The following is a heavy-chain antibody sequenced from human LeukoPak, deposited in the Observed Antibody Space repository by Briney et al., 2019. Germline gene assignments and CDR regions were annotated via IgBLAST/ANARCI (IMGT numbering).Heavy chain of an antibody. V-gene: IGHV4-39*01. CDR1: GGSISSNSYY. J-gene: IGHJ4*02. CDR2: IYYSGST. Sequence: SETLSLTCAVSGGSISSNSYYWGWIRQPPGKGLEWVGSIYYSGSTYYNPSLKSRVTISVDTSKNQFSLKLSSVTAADTAVYYCARTRYYYNSRSYGAPYYFDYWGQGTLVTVSS. CDR3: ARTRYYYNSRSYGAPYYFDY. D-gene: IGHD3-10*01.